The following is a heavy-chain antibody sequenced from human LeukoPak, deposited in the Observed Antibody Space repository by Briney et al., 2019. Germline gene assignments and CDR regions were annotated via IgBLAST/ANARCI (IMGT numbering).Heavy chain of an antibody. Sequence: GGSLRLSCAASGFTFSSYSMNWVRQAPGKGLEWVSSISSSSSYIYYADSVKGRFTISRDNAKNSLYLQMSSLRAEDTAVYYCARALVGAEIDYWGQGTLVTVSS. CDR1: GFTFSSYS. J-gene: IGHJ4*02. V-gene: IGHV3-21*01. D-gene: IGHD1-26*01. CDR2: ISSSSSYI. CDR3: ARALVGAEIDY.